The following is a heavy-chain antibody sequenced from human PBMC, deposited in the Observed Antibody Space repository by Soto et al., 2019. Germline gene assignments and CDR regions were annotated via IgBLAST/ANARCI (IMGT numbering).Heavy chain of an antibody. CDR3: AKDTDSSGWYFDAFDI. CDR1: GFTFSSYA. D-gene: IGHD6-19*01. V-gene: IGHV3-23*01. Sequence: VQLLESGGGLVQPGGSLRLSCAASGFTFSSYAMSWVRQAPGKGLEWVSAISGSGGSTYYADSVKGRFTISRDNSKNTLYLQMNSLRAEDTAVYYCAKDTDSSGWYFDAFDIWGQGTMVTVSS. J-gene: IGHJ3*02. CDR2: ISGSGGST.